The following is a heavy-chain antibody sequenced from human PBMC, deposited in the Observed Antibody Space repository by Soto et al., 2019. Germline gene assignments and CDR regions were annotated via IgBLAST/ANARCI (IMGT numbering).Heavy chain of an antibody. J-gene: IGHJ6*02. V-gene: IGHV4-34*01. Sequence: SSETLSLTCAVYGGSFSGYYWSWIRQPPGKGLEWIGEINHSGVTNYKPSLKRRVTISVDTSKNQFSLQLTSVTAADTALYYCATFSGSWYYAMDVWGQGTTVTVSS. CDR2: INHSGVT. CDR3: ATFSGSWYYAMDV. D-gene: IGHD5-12*01. CDR1: GGSFSGYY.